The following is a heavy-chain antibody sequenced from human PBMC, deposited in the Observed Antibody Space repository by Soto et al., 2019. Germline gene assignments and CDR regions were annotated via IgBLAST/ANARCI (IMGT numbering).Heavy chain of an antibody. CDR1: GGSISSSSYY. D-gene: IGHD3-3*01. V-gene: IGHV4-39*01. CDR2: IYYSGST. CDR3: ARYTLSIFGLVILNNWFDP. J-gene: IGHJ5*02. Sequence: PSETLSLTCTVSGGSISSSSYYWGWIRQPPGKGLEWIGSIYYSGSTYYIPSLKSLVTISVDTSKNQFSLKLSSVTAADTAAYYCARYTLSIFGLVILNNWFDPGGQGTLVTVSS.